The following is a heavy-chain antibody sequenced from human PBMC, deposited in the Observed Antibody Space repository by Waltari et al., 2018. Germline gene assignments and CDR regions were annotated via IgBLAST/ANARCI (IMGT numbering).Heavy chain of an antibody. Sequence: QVQLQQWGAGLLKPSETLSLTCAVYGGSFSGYYWSWIRQPPGKGLEWIGEINHRGNPHYNPSLGSRVTISVDTSKNPFSLKRSSVTAADTAVYYCARHSGASVVVVAAVQAFDIWGQGTMVTVSS. CDR1: GGSFSGYY. V-gene: IGHV4-34*01. CDR3: ARHSGASVVVVAAVQAFDI. CDR2: INHRGNP. D-gene: IGHD2-15*01. J-gene: IGHJ3*02.